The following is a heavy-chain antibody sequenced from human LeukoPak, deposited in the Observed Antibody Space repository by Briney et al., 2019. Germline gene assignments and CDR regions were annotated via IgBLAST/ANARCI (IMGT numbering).Heavy chain of an antibody. D-gene: IGHD3-22*01. V-gene: IGHV1-46*01. CDR1: GYTFTSYY. CDR2: INPSGGST. J-gene: IGHJ2*01. Sequence: ASVKVSCKASGYTFTSYYMHWVRQAPGQGLEWMGIINPSGGSTSYAQKFQGRVTITTDESTSTAYMELSSLRSEDTAVYYCARVLGGYDSSGYYLADYWYFDLWGRGTLVTVSS. CDR3: ARVLGGYDSSGYYLADYWYFDL.